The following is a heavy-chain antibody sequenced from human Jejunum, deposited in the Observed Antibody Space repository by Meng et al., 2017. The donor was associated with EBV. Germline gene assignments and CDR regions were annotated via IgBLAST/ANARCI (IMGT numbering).Heavy chain of an antibody. J-gene: IGHJ4*02. CDR1: GYPFTDYY. D-gene: IGHD1-7*01. CDR2: VDPEDDET. CDR3: ATGHYNWKYPDY. V-gene: IGHV1-69-2*01. Sequence: VILVQSGTEVKKPGATVKISCKVSGYPFTDYYMHWVQQAPGKGLEWMGLVDPEDDETMYSEKFQGRLTITADTSTDTTYMELSSLRSEDTAVYYCATGHYNWKYPDYWGQGTLVTVSS.